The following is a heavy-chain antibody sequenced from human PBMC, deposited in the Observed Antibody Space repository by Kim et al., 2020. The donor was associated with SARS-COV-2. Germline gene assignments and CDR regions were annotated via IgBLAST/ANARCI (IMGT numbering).Heavy chain of an antibody. J-gene: IGHJ5*02. CDR2: IYYSGST. Sequence: SETLSLTCTVSGGSISSYYWSWIRQPPGKGLEWIGYIYYSGSTNYNPSLKSRVTISVDTSKNQFSLKLSSVTAADTAVYYCARARRGITMVRGVINWFDPWGQGTLVTVSS. CDR3: ARARRGITMVRGVINWFDP. V-gene: IGHV4-59*13. CDR1: GGSISSYY. D-gene: IGHD3-10*01.